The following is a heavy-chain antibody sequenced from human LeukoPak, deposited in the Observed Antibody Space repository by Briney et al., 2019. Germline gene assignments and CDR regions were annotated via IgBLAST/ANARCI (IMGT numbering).Heavy chain of an antibody. J-gene: IGHJ4*02. D-gene: IGHD3-10*01. CDR2: ISWSGNSL. Sequence: PGRSLRLSCAASGFKFDDSAMHWVRQPPGKGLEWVSGISWSGNSLDYADSVKGRFTISRDNAKNSLYLQMNSLRAEDTAVYYCATDRRGSNDYWGQGTLVTVSS. V-gene: IGHV3-9*01. CDR3: ATDRRGSNDY. CDR1: GFKFDDSA.